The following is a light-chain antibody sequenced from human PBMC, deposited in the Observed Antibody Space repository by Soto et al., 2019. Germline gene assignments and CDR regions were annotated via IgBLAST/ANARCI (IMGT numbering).Light chain of an antibody. Sequence: DLQITKSPPSLSAYDGYRLTITCRASQGISTYLNWYQQKPGKAPKLLIYAASTLQSAVPSRFSGSGSETDFTLTISSLQPEDFATYSCQQTYSATWTFCQGTKVDVK. CDR1: QGISTY. V-gene: IGKV1-39*01. CDR3: QQTYSATWT. CDR2: AAS. J-gene: IGKJ1*01.